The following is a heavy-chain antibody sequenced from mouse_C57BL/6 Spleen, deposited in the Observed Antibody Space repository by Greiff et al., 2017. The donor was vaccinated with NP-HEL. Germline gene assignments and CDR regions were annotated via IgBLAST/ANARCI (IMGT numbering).Heavy chain of an antibody. CDR3: ARHSKGLCAMDY. J-gene: IGHJ4*01. D-gene: IGHD2-5*01. CDR1: GFTFSDYY. CDR2: ISTGGGST. Sequence: EVKLVESGGGLVQPGGSLKLSCAASGFTFSDYYMYWVRQTPEKRLEWVGYISTGGGSTYYPDTVKGRFTISRDNANNTLYLKMSRLKSEDTAMYYCARHSKGLCAMDYWGKGTSVTVSS. V-gene: IGHV5-12*01.